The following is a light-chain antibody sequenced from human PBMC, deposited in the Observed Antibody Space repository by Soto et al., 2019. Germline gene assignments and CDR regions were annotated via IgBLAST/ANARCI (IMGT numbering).Light chain of an antibody. V-gene: IGKV3-20*01. J-gene: IGKJ5*01. CDR2: GAS. Sequence: ILLTQSPATMTLSPRYRPSLSCSPGDKLSHSFLAWYQHKPGQAPRLLISGASRRATGIPDRFSGAGSGTDFTLTISRLEPEDFALYYCQQHDILPITFGQGTRLEIK. CDR1: DKLSHSF. CDR3: QQHDILPIT.